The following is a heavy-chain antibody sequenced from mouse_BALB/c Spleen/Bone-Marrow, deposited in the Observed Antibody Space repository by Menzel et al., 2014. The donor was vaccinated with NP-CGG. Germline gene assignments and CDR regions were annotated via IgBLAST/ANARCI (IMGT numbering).Heavy chain of an antibody. CDR1: GYTFXTYP. J-gene: IGHJ1*01. V-gene: IGHV1-47*01. CDR2: FHPYNDDT. Sequence: VHLVESGAELAKPGASVKMSCKAFGYTFXTYPIEWMKQNHGKSLEWIGNFHPYNDDTKYNEKFKGKAKLTVEKSSSTVYLELSRLTSDDSAVYYCARGSLDGYFDAWGAGTTVTVSS. CDR3: ARGSLDGYFDA.